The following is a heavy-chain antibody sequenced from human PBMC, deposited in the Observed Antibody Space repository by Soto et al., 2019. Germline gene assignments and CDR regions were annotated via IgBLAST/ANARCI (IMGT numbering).Heavy chain of an antibody. Sequence: QVRLEQSGAEVKEPGASVKVSCQASGYSFGNYDINWVRQAAGQGLEWMGWMNPNSGSTGYAPKLQGRLILTRDNSISTAYMELSSLTSEDTAVYYCVRGTGFITSPLLDPWGQGTMVTVSS. CDR1: GYSFGNYD. CDR2: MNPNSGST. D-gene: IGHD3-10*01. J-gene: IGHJ5*02. CDR3: VRGTGFITSPLLDP. V-gene: IGHV1-8*01.